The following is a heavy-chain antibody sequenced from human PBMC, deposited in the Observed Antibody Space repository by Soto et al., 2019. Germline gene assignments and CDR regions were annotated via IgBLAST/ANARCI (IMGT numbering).Heavy chain of an antibody. Sequence: GGSLRLSCAASGFTFSSHAMSWVRQAPGKGLEWVSAISGSGGSTYYADSVKGRFTISRDNSKNTLYLQMSSLRAEDTAVYYCAKVGTIFGVVITAIDYWGQGTLVTVSS. V-gene: IGHV3-23*01. J-gene: IGHJ4*02. D-gene: IGHD3-3*01. CDR1: GFTFSSHA. CDR2: ISGSGGST. CDR3: AKVGTIFGVVITAIDY.